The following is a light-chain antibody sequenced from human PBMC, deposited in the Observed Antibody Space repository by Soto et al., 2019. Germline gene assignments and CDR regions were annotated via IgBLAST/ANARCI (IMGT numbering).Light chain of an antibody. J-gene: IGKJ3*01. CDR3: QQYGSSLFT. Sequence: EIELTQSPGTLSLSPGERATLSCRASQSVSSSYLAWYQQKPGQAPRLLIYGASSRATGIPDRFSGSGSGTDFTHTINRLEPEDFAVYYCQQYGSSLFTFGPGTKVDIK. V-gene: IGKV3-20*01. CDR2: GAS. CDR1: QSVSSSY.